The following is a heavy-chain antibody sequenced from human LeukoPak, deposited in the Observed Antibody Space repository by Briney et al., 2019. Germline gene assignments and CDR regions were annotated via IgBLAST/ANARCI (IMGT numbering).Heavy chain of an antibody. Sequence: PGGSLRLSCAASGFTFSDYYVSWIRQAPGNGLEWVSYISSSGGTIYYADSVKGRFTISRDNAKNSLYLQMNSLRAEDTAVYYCACTMIVVVITEEDAFDIWGQGTMVTVSS. V-gene: IGHV3-11*04. CDR3: ACTMIVVVITEEDAFDI. D-gene: IGHD3-22*01. CDR1: GFTFSDYY. J-gene: IGHJ3*02. CDR2: ISSSGGTI.